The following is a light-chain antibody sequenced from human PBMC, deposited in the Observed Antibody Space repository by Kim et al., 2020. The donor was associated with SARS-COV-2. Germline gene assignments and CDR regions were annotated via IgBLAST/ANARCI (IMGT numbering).Light chain of an antibody. V-gene: IGKV3-15*01. CDR3: QQYNNWPVT. CDR1: RSSRSY. Sequence: SRGRRATLSWGSRRSSRSYLAWYQQKPGQAPRLLIYGASSRATGIPARFSGSGSGTEFTLTISSLQPEDFAVYYCQQYNNWPVTFGRGTKVDIK. CDR2: GAS. J-gene: IGKJ4*01.